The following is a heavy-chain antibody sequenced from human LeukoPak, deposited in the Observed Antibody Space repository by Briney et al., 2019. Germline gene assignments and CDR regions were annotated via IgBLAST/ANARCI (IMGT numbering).Heavy chain of an antibody. J-gene: IGHJ4*02. CDR3: ARVRDGYYFDY. CDR1: GFTFSSYW. Sequence: GGSLRLSCAASGFTFSSYWMHWVRHAPGKGLVWVSRINSDGSTTTYADSVKGRFTIARDNAKNTLYLQMNSLRADDTAVYYCARVRDGYYFDYWGQGTLVTVSS. D-gene: IGHD5-24*01. CDR2: INSDGSTT. V-gene: IGHV3-74*01.